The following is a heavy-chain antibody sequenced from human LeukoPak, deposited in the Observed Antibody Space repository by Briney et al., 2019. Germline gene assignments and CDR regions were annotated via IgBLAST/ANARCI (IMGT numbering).Heavy chain of an antibody. CDR2: IYTSGYT. D-gene: IGHD3-10*01. CDR3: ARGYYYGSGSPQFDY. V-gene: IGHV4-4*07. CDR1: GDSISSNY. Sequence: NPSETLSLTCTVSGDSISSNYWSWIRQPAGKGLEWIGRIYTSGYTNYNLSLKSRVAMSLDTSKNQFSLKLSSVTAADTAVYYCARGYYYGSGSPQFDYWGQGTLVTVSS. J-gene: IGHJ4*02.